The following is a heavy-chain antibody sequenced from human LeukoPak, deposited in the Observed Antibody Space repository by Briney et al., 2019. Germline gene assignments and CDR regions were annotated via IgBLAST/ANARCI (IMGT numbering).Heavy chain of an antibody. CDR2: IYYSGST. D-gene: IGHD1-1*01. Sequence: PSEALSVTSTVSVDSIPVDAYCSGWVRQHPGECLEWIGYIYYSGSTYNTPSLTSRVTISIDTSNNQFSLKVSSVTSADTAVYYCARRSDGTTSAAFDYWGQGSLVTVSS. V-gene: IGHV4-31*03. CDR3: ARRSDGTTSAAFDY. J-gene: IGHJ4*02. CDR1: VDSIPVDAYC.